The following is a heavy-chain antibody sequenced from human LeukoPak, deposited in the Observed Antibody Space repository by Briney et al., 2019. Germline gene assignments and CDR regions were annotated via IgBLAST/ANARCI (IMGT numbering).Heavy chain of an antibody. V-gene: IGHV4-39*01. J-gene: IGHJ4*02. CDR2: IYYRGST. CDR1: GDSIRSSSYY. Sequence: PSETLSLTCAVSGDSIRSSSYYWGWIRQPPGRGLEWIGSIYYRGSTYYNPSLKSRVTISVDTSKSQFSLELTSVTVADTAMSFCAPGIVAIKSRFFDYWGQGSLITVSS. CDR3: APGIVAIKSRFFDY. D-gene: IGHD5-12*01.